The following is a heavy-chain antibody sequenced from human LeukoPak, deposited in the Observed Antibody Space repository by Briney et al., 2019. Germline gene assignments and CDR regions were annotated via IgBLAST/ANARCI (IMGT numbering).Heavy chain of an antibody. J-gene: IGHJ3*01. CDR2: ISGSGGST. CDR3: AKDKTYYYDSSGQDY. Sequence: PGGSLRLSCAASGFTFSSYAMSWVRQAPGKGLEWVSAISGSGGSTYYADSVKGRFTISRDNSKNTLYLQMTSLRAEDTAVYYCAKDKTYYYDSSGQDYWGQGTMVTVSS. V-gene: IGHV3-23*01. D-gene: IGHD3-22*01. CDR1: GFTFSSYA.